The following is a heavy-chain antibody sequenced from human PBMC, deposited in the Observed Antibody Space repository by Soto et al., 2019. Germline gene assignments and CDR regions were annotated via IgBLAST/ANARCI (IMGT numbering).Heavy chain of an antibody. J-gene: IGHJ6*02. CDR2: IIPIFGTA. V-gene: IGHV1-69*12. D-gene: IGHD2-2*01. CDR3: ARHVPAAGYYYGMDV. CDR1: GGTFSSYA. Sequence: QVQLVQSGAEVKKPGSSVKVSCKASGGTFSSYAISWVRQAPRQGLEWMGGIIPIFGTANYAQKFQGRVTITADESTSTAYMELSNLRSEDTAVYYCARHVPAAGYYYGMDVWGQGTTVTVSS.